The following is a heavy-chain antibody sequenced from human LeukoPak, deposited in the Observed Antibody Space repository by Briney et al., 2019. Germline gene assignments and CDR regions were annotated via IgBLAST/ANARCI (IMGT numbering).Heavy chain of an antibody. CDR2: IRYDGSNK. CDR1: GFTFSSYG. D-gene: IGHD3-10*01. J-gene: IGHJ4*02. V-gene: IGHV3-30*02. CDR3: AKDSLRYYYGSGSYLEY. Sequence: GGSLRLSCAASGFTFSSYGVHWVRQAPGKGLEWVAFIRYDGSNKYYADSVKGRFTISRDNSKNTLYLQMNSLRAEDTAVYYCAKDSLRYYYGSGSYLEYWGQGTLVTVSS.